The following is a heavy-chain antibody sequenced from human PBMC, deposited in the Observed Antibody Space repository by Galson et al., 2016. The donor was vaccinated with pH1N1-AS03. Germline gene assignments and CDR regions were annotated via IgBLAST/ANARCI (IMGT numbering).Heavy chain of an antibody. CDR1: GYTFTTYD. CDR2: MTPNNGNT. J-gene: IGHJ4*02. Sequence: SVKVSCKASGYTFTTYDINWVRQAAGQGLEWMGWMTPNNGNTGYAQRFQGRVTMTRNTSISTAYMEWSGLQSEDTAVYYCARSFLGETDDWGQGTLVIVSS. CDR3: ARSFLGETDD. D-gene: IGHD3-16*01. V-gene: IGHV1-8*01.